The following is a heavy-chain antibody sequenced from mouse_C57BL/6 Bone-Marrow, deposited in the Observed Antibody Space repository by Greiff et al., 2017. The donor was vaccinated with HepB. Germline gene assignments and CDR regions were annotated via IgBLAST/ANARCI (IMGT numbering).Heavy chain of an antibody. J-gene: IGHJ3*01. CDR3: AREDDSAWFAY. D-gene: IGHD2-4*01. CDR1: GYSITSGYY. Sequence: VQLKDSGPGLVKPSQSLSLTCSVTGYSITSGYYWNWIRQFPGNKLEWMGYISYDGSNNYNPSLKNRISITRDTSKNQFFLKLNSVTTEDTATYYCAREDDSAWFAYWGQGTLVTVSA. CDR2: ISYDGSN. V-gene: IGHV3-6*01.